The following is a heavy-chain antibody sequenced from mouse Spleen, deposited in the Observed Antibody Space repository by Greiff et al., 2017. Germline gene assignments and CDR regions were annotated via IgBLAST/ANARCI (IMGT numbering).Heavy chain of an antibody. CDR1: GFSLTSYG. Sequence: QVQLKESGPGLVQPSQSLSITCTVSGFSLTSYGVHWVRQSPGKGLEWLGVIWSGGSTDYNAAFISRLSISKDNSKSQVFFKMNSLQADDTAIYYCAREDYDYGTNYWGQGTSVTVSS. J-gene: IGHJ4*01. D-gene: IGHD2-4*01. V-gene: IGHV2-2*01. CDR2: IWSGGST. CDR3: AREDYDYGTNY.